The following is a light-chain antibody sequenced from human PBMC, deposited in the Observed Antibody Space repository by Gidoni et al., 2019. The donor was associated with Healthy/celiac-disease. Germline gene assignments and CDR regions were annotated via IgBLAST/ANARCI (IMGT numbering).Light chain of an antibody. Sequence: EMVLTQSPATLSLSPGERATLACRASQSVSSYLAWYQQQLGQAPRLLIYDAANRATGIPARFSGSGSGTDFTLTISSLEPEDFAVYYCQQRSNWPPRVTFXGXTKVEIK. CDR1: QSVSSY. J-gene: IGKJ4*01. CDR2: DAA. V-gene: IGKV3-11*01. CDR3: QQRSNWPPRVT.